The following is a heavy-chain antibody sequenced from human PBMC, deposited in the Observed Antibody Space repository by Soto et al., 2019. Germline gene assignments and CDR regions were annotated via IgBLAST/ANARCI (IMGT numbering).Heavy chain of an antibody. Sequence: QVQLVQSGAEVKKPGSSVKVSCKASGGTFSSYAISWVRQAPGQGLAWMGGIIPIFGTANYAQKFQGRVTITADESTSTAYMELSSLRSEDTAVYYCATQAIAHDYGAYYAFDIWDQGTMVTVSS. CDR2: IIPIFGTA. D-gene: IGHD4-17*01. V-gene: IGHV1-69*01. CDR1: GGTFSSYA. CDR3: ATQAIAHDYGAYYAFDI. J-gene: IGHJ3*02.